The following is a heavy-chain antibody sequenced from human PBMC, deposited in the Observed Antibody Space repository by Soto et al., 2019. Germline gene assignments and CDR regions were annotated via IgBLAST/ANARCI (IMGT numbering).Heavy chain of an antibody. CDR3: ARAGCDGGRCYTLVGLRYGMDV. V-gene: IGHV3-30-3*01. D-gene: IGHD2-15*01. Sequence: QVQLVESGGGVVQPGRSLRLSCAASGFTFSSYVMHWVRQAPGKGLEWVAVISYDGNNKYYADSVKGRFTISRDNSKKTLYLQMNSLRAEETAVYYCARAGCDGGRCYTLVGLRYGMDVWGQGTTVTVSS. CDR1: GFTFSSYV. CDR2: ISYDGNNK. J-gene: IGHJ6*02.